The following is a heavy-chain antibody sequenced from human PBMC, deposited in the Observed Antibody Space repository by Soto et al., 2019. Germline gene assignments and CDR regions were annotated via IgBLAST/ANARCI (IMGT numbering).Heavy chain of an antibody. J-gene: IGHJ5*02. CDR2: IRSKANSYAT. Sequence: GESLKISCAASGFTFSGSAMHWVRQASGKGLEWVGRIRSKANSYATAYAASVKGRFTISRDDSKNTAYLQMNSLKTEDTAVYYCTRPNYYDSNGGWFDPWGQGTLVTVSS. D-gene: IGHD3-22*01. CDR3: TRPNYYDSNGGWFDP. CDR1: GFTFSGSA. V-gene: IGHV3-73*01.